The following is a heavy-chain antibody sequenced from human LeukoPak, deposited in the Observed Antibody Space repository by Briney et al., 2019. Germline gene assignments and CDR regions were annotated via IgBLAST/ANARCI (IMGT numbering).Heavy chain of an antibody. CDR2: ISYDGSNK. V-gene: IGHV3-30*18. J-gene: IGHJ4*02. D-gene: IGHD3-10*01. CDR3: AKGIDIAMVRGPDY. Sequence: GGSLTLSCVAFGFTFSSYGIHWVRQAPGKGLEWVGGISYDGSNKYYAASVKGRFTISRDNSKNTLYLQMNSLRAEDTAVYYCAKGIDIAMVRGPDYWGQGTLVTVSS. CDR1: GFTFSSYG.